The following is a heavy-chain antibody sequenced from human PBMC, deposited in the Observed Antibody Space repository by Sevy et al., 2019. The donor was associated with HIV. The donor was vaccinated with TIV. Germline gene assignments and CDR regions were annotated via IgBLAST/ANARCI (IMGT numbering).Heavy chain of an antibody. CDR1: GYTFTSYG. CDR3: AREFYDYVWGSYGY. V-gene: IGHV1-18*01. J-gene: IGHJ4*02. D-gene: IGHD3-16*01. CDR2: ISAYNGNT. Sequence: ASVKVSCKASGYTFTSYGISWVRQAPGQGLEWMGWISAYNGNTNYAQTLQGRVTMTTDTSTSTAYMELRSLRSDDTAVYYCAREFYDYVWGSYGYWGQGTLVTVSS.